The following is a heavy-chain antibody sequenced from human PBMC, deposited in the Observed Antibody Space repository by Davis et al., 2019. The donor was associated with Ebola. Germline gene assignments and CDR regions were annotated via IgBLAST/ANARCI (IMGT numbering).Heavy chain of an antibody. D-gene: IGHD1-26*01. CDR3: ARVLGTIVGATTDGMDV. CDR2: ISAYNGNT. J-gene: IGHJ6*02. CDR1: GYTFTSYG. V-gene: IGHV1-18*01. Sequence: ASVKVSCKASGYTFTSYGISWVRQAPGQGLEWMGWISAYNGNTNYAQKLQGRVTMTTDTSTSTAYMELRSLRSDDTAVYYCARVLGTIVGATTDGMDVWGQGTTVTVSS.